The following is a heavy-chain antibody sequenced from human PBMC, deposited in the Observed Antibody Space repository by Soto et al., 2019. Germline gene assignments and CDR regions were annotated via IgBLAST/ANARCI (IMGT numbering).Heavy chain of an antibody. Sequence: EVQLVKSGGGLIQPGGSLRLSCAASGFTVSSNYMSWVRQAPGKGLEWVSVIYSGGATYYADYVKGRCTISRENSKITVYLQMNSLRAEDTAVYYCATLERGGGQGTLVTVSS. CDR1: GFTVSSNY. CDR3: ATLERG. D-gene: IGHD1-1*01. V-gene: IGHV3-53*01. J-gene: IGHJ4*02. CDR2: IYSGGAT.